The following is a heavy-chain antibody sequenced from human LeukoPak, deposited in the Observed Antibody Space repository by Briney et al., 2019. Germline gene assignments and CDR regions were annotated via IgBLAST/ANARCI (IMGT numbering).Heavy chain of an antibody. CDR2: SSGSGGST. CDR1: GFTFSDYY. CDR3: AKDMTSGSYYY. Sequence: PGGSLRLSCAASGFTFSDYYMSWIRQAPGKGLEWVSNIGSSGSGGSTYYADSVKGRFTISRDNSKNTLYLQMNSLRAEDTAVYYCAKDMTSGSYYYWGQGTLVTVSS. V-gene: IGHV3-23*01. J-gene: IGHJ4*02. D-gene: IGHD1-26*01.